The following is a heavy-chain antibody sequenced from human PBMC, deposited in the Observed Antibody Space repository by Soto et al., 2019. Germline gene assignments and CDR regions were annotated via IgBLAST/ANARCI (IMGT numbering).Heavy chain of an antibody. D-gene: IGHD2-2*01. J-gene: IGHJ5*02. CDR2: TYYRSKWYN. CDR1: GDSVSSNSSA. V-gene: IGHV6-1*01. CDR3: ARLYFSTTSCYGYNLFDP. Sequence: PSQTLSLTCAISGDSVSSNSSAWNWIRQSPSRVLEWLGRTYYRSKWYNDYAVSLKSRITINPDTSKNQFSLQLNSVTPEDTAVYYCARLYFSTTSCYGYNLFDPWGQGTLVTVSS.